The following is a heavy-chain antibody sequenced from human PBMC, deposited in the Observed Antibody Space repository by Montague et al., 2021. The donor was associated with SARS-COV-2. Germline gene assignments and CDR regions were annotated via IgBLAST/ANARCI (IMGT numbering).Heavy chain of an antibody. V-gene: IGHV6-1*01. CDR2: TYYRSKWDS. CDR3: ASSGITLTGLDAFDI. Sequence: CAISGDSVSSKSVAWNWIRQSPSRGLEWLGRTYYRSKWDSDYAESAKRRPVITPDTSKNQVSLQLNSVIPEDTAVYFCASSGITLTGLDAFDIWGQGTMVTVSS. CDR1: GDSVSSKSVA. D-gene: IGHD3-9*01. J-gene: IGHJ3*02.